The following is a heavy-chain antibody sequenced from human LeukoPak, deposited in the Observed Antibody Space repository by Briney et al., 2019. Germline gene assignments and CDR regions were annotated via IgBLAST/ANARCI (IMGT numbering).Heavy chain of an antibody. D-gene: IGHD1-26*01. Sequence: SETLSLTCTVSGGSISSYYWSWIRQPPGKGLEWVGYIYYSGSTNYNPPLKSRVTISVDTSKNQFSLKLSSVTAADTAVYYCARVEEVGRIDYWGQGTLVTVSS. J-gene: IGHJ4*02. CDR3: ARVEEVGRIDY. V-gene: IGHV4-59*01. CDR1: GGSISSYY. CDR2: IYYSGST.